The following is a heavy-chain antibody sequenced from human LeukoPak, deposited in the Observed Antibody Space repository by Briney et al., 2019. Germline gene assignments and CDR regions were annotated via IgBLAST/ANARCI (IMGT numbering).Heavy chain of an antibody. J-gene: IGHJ3*02. V-gene: IGHV4-4*07. CDR2: IYTSGST. Sequence: SETLSLTCTVSGGSISSYYWSWIRQPAGKGLEWIGRIYTSGSTNYNPSLKSRVTMSVGTSKNQFSLKLSSVTAADTAVYYCARDRPYCSSTSCYGHAFDIWGQGTMVTVSS. CDR1: GGSISSYY. D-gene: IGHD2-2*01. CDR3: ARDRPYCSSTSCYGHAFDI.